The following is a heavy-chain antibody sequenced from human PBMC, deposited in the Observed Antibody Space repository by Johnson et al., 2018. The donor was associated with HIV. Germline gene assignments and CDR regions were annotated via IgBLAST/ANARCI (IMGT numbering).Heavy chain of an antibody. V-gene: IGHV3-30*02. CDR1: GFTSDDYG. CDR2: MWYDGSNK. J-gene: IGHJ3*02. D-gene: IGHD6-13*01. CDR3: AKDHSTWSLYDASDT. Sequence: VQLVESGGGVVRPGGSLKLSCAASGFTSDDYGMSWVRQAPGKGLEWVAVMWYDGSNKYYADSVKGRFTISRDNSKNTLYLQMNSLRAEDTAVYYCAKDHSTWSLYDASDTWGHGTMVTVSS.